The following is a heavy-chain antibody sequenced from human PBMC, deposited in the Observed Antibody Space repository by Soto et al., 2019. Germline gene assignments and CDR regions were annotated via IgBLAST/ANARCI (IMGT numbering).Heavy chain of an antibody. Sequence: QITLKEYGPPLVKPTQTLTLTCTFSGFSLSSTRMAVGWIRQPPGKALEWLALIYWDDAKRYSPFLKSRLTITTDNSKNQVVLTLSNISPVDTARYYCAHIVVAGLGYYFDYWGQGTLVTVSS. V-gene: IGHV2-5*02. CDR1: GFSLSSTRMA. D-gene: IGHD6-19*01. CDR2: IYWDDAK. CDR3: AHIVVAGLGYYFDY. J-gene: IGHJ4*02.